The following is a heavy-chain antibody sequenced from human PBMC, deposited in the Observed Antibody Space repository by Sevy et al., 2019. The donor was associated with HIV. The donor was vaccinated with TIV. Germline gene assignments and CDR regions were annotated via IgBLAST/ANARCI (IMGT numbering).Heavy chain of an antibody. D-gene: IGHD3-10*01. CDR3: AKDHNLWSEGGFLHH. Sequence: GGSLRLSSAASGFTFSSYAIHWVRQAPGKGLEWVAVISYDGNNKYYADSVRGRFSVSRDNSKNTLYVQMNSLRAGDTAVYYCAKDHNLWSEGGFLHHWGQGTLVTVSS. J-gene: IGHJ1*01. V-gene: IGHV3-30*18. CDR2: ISYDGNNK. CDR1: GFTFSSYA.